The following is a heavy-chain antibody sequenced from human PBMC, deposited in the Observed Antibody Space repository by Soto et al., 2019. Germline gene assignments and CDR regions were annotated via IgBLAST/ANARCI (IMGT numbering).Heavy chain of an antibody. Sequence: QVQLVQSGAEVKKPGSSVKVSCKASGGTFSNYAISWVRQAPGQGLEWMGGVIPMFGTTNYAQKFQGRVTITTDESSSTAYMGLISLRSEDTAFYYCARDKGRSSVWYIYFDTWGQGTLVTVSS. D-gene: IGHD6-19*01. J-gene: IGHJ5*02. CDR1: GGTFSNYA. CDR2: VIPMFGTT. CDR3: ARDKGRSSVWYIYFDT. V-gene: IGHV1-69*01.